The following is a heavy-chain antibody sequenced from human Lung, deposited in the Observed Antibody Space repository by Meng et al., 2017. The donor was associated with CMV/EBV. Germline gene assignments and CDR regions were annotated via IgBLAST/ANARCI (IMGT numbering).Heavy chain of an antibody. CDR2: INSDGSRR. CDR3: VRGVAESLGWEMGF. J-gene: IGHJ4*02. CDR1: GFTFSNDL. V-gene: IGHV3-74*01. Sequence: YLVDSGGNFIQPGGSSKPYFATSGFTFSNDLMHWVLQVPGKGLVWVSRINSDGSRRSYADSVEGRFTISRDNAKNTLYLQMDSLRVEDTAVYFCVRGVAESLGWEMGFWGQGVLVTVSS. D-gene: IGHD5-24*01.